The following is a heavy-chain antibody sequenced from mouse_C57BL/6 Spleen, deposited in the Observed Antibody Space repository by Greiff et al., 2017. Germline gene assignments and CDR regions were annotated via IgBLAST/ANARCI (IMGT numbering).Heavy chain of an antibody. V-gene: IGHV1-5*01. D-gene: IGHD3-2*02. J-gene: IGHJ2*01. CDR3: TRGVRQLRLRSYLDY. Sequence: EVQLQQSGTVLARPGASVKMSCKTSGYTFTSYWMHWVKQRPGQGLEWIGAISPGNSDTSYNQKFKGKAKLTAVTSASTAYMELSSLTKEDSAVDYCTRGVRQLRLRSYLDYWGQGTTLTVSS. CDR2: ISPGNSDT. CDR1: GYTFTSYW.